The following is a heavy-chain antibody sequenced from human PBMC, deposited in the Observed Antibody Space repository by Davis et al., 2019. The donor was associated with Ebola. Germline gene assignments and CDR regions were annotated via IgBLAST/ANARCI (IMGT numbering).Heavy chain of an antibody. V-gene: IGHV3-30-3*01. CDR1: GFTFSSYA. Sequence: PGGSLRLSCAASGFTFSSYAMHWVRQAPGKGLEWVAIISYDGSNTYYADSVKGRFTISRDNSKNTLYLQMNSLRAEDTAVYYCARGQALDIVVVPAANDYWGQGTLVTVSS. CDR2: ISYDGSNT. CDR3: ARGQALDIVVVPAANDY. J-gene: IGHJ4*02. D-gene: IGHD2-2*01.